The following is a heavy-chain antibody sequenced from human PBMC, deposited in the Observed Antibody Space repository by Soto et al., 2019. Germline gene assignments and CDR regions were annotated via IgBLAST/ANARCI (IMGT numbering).Heavy chain of an antibody. D-gene: IGHD4-17*01. V-gene: IGHV5-51*01. CDR2: IYPGDSDT. Sequence: PGESLKISCKGSGYSFTSYWIGWVRQMPGKGLEWMGIIYPGDSDTRYSPSFQGEVTISADKSISTAYLQWSSLKASDTAMYYCARLSYSPDYGRAEYFQHWGQGNQVNVSS. CDR3: ARLSYSPDYGRAEYFQH. CDR1: GYSFTSYW. J-gene: IGHJ1*01.